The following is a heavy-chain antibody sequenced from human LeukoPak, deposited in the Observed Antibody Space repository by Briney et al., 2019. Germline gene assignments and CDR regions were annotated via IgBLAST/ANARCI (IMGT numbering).Heavy chain of an antibody. CDR1: GGSISSSSYY. V-gene: IGHV4-39*07. CDR2: IYYSGST. J-gene: IGHJ4*02. CDR3: ARDGTGTTEWYYFDY. Sequence: SETPSLTCTVSGGSISSSSYYWGWIRQPPGKGLEWIGSIYYSGSTYYNPSLKSRVTISVDTSKNQFSLKLSSVTAADTAVYYCARDGTGTTEWYYFDYWGQGTLVTVSS. D-gene: IGHD1-1*01.